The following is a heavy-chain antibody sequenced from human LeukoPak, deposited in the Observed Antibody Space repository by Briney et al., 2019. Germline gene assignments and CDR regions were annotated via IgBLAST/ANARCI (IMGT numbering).Heavy chain of an antibody. J-gene: IGHJ6*02. V-gene: IGHV1-8*02. Sequence: ASVTVSCKASGYSFVFYGFTWVRQATGQGLEWMGWINPNSGNTGYAQKFQGRVTMTRNTSISTAYMELSSLRSEDTAVYYCAREGRIAAAGSYYYYGMDVWGQGTTVTVSS. CDR1: GYSFVFYG. D-gene: IGHD6-13*01. CDR3: AREGRIAAAGSYYYYGMDV. CDR2: INPNSGNT.